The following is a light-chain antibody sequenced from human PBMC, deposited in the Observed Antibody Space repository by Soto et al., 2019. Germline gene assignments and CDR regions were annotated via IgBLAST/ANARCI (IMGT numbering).Light chain of an antibody. CDR3: QQRSNWPPNFT. CDR1: QSVSSY. J-gene: IGKJ5*01. CDR2: DAS. Sequence: EIVLTQSPATLSLSPGERATLSCRASQSVSSYLAWYQQKPGQAPRLLIYDASNRATGIPARLSGSGSGTDFTLTISSLEPEDFAVYYCQQRSNWPPNFTFGQGTRLEIK. V-gene: IGKV3-11*01.